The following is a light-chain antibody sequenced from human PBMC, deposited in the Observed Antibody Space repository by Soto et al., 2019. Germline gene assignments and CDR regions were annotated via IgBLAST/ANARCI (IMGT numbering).Light chain of an antibody. CDR1: QSISSW. J-gene: IGKJ4*01. Sequence: DIQMTQSPSTLSASVGDRVTITCRASQSISSWLAWYQQKPGKAPKLLIYKASSLESGVPSRFSDSGSGTEFTLTISSLQPDDVATYHCQKYDSTPLTFGGGTRVDIK. CDR2: KAS. V-gene: IGKV1-5*03. CDR3: QKYDSTPLT.